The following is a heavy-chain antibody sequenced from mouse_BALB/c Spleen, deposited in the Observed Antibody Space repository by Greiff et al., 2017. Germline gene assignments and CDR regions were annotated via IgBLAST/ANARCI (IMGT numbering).Heavy chain of an antibody. CDR3: ARDTVYYGSSLFAY. Sequence: DVKLVESGPGLVKPSQSLSLTCSVTGYSITSGYYWNWIRQFPGNKLEWMGYISYDGSNNYNPSLKNRISITRDTSKNQFFLKLNSVTTEDTATYYCARDTVYYGSSLFAYWGQGTLVTVSA. J-gene: IGHJ3*01. V-gene: IGHV3-6*02. CDR1: GYSITSGYY. CDR2: ISYDGSN. D-gene: IGHD1-1*01.